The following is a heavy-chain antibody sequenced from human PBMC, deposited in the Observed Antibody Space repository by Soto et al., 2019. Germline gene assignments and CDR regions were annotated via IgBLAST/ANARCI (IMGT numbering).Heavy chain of an antibody. Sequence: PSETLSLTCTVSGGSISSYYWSWIRQPPGKGLEWIGYIYYSGSTNYNPSLKSRVTISVDTSKNQFSLKLSSVTAADTAVYYCARNLPYSRRWWEGFYGMDVWGQGTTVTV. CDR1: GGSISSYY. CDR3: ARNLPYSRRWWEGFYGMDV. V-gene: IGHV4-59*01. CDR2: IYYSGST. J-gene: IGHJ6*02. D-gene: IGHD6-13*01.